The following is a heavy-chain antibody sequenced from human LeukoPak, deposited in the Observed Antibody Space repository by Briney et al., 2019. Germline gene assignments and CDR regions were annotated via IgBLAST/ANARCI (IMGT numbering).Heavy chain of an antibody. V-gene: IGHV3-23*01. CDR1: GFTFSTYA. D-gene: IGHD6-19*01. CDR2: IRPDGDRT. CDR3: AREQSGTRGWYTVDY. J-gene: IGHJ4*02. Sequence: GGSLRLSCAASGFTFSTYAITGVRQGPGKGLEWVSAIRPDGDRTYYANSVRGRFTISRDNSKDTVYLQINGLRVEDTAVYYCAREQSGTRGWYTVDYWGQGTLVTVSS.